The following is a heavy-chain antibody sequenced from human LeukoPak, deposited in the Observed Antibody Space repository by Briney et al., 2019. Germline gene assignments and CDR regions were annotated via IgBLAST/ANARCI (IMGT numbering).Heavy chain of an antibody. D-gene: IGHD4-23*01. Sequence: SETLSLTRIVSVGSISTSSYYWGWIRQPPGRGLEWIGSIYYSGSTYYNPPLKSRVPISVDTSKTQFSLKLSSVTAADTAVYYCARQGPGYGGSRYFDYWGQGTLVTVSS. V-gene: IGHV4-39*07. CDR3: ARQGPGYGGSRYFDY. CDR2: IYYSGST. CDR1: VGSISTSSYY. J-gene: IGHJ4*02.